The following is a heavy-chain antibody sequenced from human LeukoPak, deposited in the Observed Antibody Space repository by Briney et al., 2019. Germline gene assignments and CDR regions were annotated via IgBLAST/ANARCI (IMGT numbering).Heavy chain of an antibody. V-gene: IGHV3-15*01. CDR1: GLTFSDAW. CDR3: TKDLPFTAGGVIVH. Sequence: GGSLRLSCGVSGLTFSDAWLTWVRQGPGKGLEWDGLIRSKVDGGTADYATTVKGRFTISRDDSKNMLYLQMNGLKTEDTATYYCTKDLPFTAGGVIVHWGQGALVTVSS. D-gene: IGHD3-16*01. J-gene: IGHJ5*02. CDR2: IRSKVDGGTA.